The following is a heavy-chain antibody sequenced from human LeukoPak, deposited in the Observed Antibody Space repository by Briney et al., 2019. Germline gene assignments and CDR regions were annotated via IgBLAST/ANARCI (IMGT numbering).Heavy chain of an antibody. CDR1: GLIFSGYY. CDR3: ARVRGYCSSTSCYPYYFDY. J-gene: IGHJ4*02. CDR2: ITSSGSMM. V-gene: IGHV3-11*01. Sequence: PGGSLSLSCAAPGLIFSGYYMGWIRQAPGKGLEWVSYITSSGSMMYYADSVKGRFTISRDNVKNSLYVQMDSLRAEDTAIYYCARVRGYCSSTSCYPYYFDYWGQGTLVTVSS. D-gene: IGHD2-2*01.